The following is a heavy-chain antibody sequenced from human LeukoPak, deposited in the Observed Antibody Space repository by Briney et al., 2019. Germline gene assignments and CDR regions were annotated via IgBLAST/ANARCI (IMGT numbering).Heavy chain of an antibody. CDR3: ARDNLEYSYGSNGRGWTNWFDP. V-gene: IGHV4-59*01. J-gene: IGHJ5*02. CDR2: IYYSGST. Sequence: SETLSLTCTASGGSISSYYWSWIRQPPGEGLEWIGYIYYSGSTNYNPSLKSRVTISVDTSKNEFSLKLSSVTAADTAVYYCARDNLEYSYGSNGRGWTNWFDPWGQGTLVTVSS. D-gene: IGHD5-18*01. CDR1: GGSISSYY.